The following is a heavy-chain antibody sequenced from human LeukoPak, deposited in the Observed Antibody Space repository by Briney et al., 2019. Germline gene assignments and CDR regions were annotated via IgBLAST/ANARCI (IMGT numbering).Heavy chain of an antibody. V-gene: IGHV3-74*01. CDR3: ARAHEWLWNAFDI. CDR1: GSTFSIYW. CDR2: INSDGSST. J-gene: IGHJ4*02. D-gene: IGHD3-3*01. Sequence: GGSLRLSCAASGSTFSIYWMHWVRQVPGKGLVWVSRINSDGSSTSYADSVKGRFTISRDNAKNTLYLQMNSLRAEDTAVYYCARAHEWLWNAFDIRGQGTLVTVSS.